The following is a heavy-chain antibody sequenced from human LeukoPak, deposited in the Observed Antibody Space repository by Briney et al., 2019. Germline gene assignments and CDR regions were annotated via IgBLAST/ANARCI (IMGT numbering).Heavy chain of an antibody. CDR2: ISSSGSTI. CDR3: ARASGSYNPFDY. CDR1: GFTFSSYE. J-gene: IGHJ4*02. V-gene: IGHV3-48*03. D-gene: IGHD1-26*01. Sequence: GGSLRLSCAASGFTFSSYEMNWVRQAPGMGLEWLSYISSSGSTIYYADSVKGRFTISRDNAKNPLYLQMNSLRAEDTALYYCARASGSYNPFDYWGQGTLVTVSS.